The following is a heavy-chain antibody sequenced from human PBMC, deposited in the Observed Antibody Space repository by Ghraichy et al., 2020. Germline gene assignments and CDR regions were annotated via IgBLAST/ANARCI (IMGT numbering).Heavy chain of an antibody. V-gene: IGHV4-59*01. CDR2: IYYSGST. CDR3: ARDSGPGYCTNGVCFYGMDV. J-gene: IGHJ6*02. CDR1: GGSISSYY. D-gene: IGHD2-8*01. Sequence: SETLSLTCTVSGGSISSYYWSWIRQPPGKGLEWIGYIYYSGSTNYNPSLKSRVTISVDTSKNQFSLKLSSVTAADTAVYYCARDSGPGYCTNGVCFYGMDVWGQGTTVTVSS.